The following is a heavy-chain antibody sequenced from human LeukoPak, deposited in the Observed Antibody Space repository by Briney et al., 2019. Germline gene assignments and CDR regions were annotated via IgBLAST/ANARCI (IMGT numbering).Heavy chain of an antibody. CDR3: ARPRGATVTSSLGY. Sequence: GGSLRLSCAASGFTFSSYGLHGVRQAPGKGREWVAVIWYDGSNKYYADSVKGRFTISRDNYKNTLYLQMNGPRAEATAVYYCARPRGATVTSSLGYWGQGTLVTVSS. V-gene: IGHV3-33*01. J-gene: IGHJ4*02. D-gene: IGHD4-17*01. CDR1: GFTFSSYG. CDR2: IWYDGSNK.